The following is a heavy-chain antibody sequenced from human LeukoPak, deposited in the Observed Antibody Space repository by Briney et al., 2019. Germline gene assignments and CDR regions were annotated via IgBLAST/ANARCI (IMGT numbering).Heavy chain of an antibody. D-gene: IGHD3-10*01. J-gene: IGHJ4*02. V-gene: IGHV3-48*01. Sequence: GGSLRLSCAASGFTFSSYSMNWVRQAPGKGLGWVSYISSSSSTIYYADSVKGRFTISRDNSKNTLYLQMNSLRAEDTAVYYCAKDRRRWKTYYYGSGSYPEWGQGTLVTVSS. CDR1: GFTFSSYS. CDR3: AKDRRRWKTYYYGSGSYPE. CDR2: ISSSSSTI.